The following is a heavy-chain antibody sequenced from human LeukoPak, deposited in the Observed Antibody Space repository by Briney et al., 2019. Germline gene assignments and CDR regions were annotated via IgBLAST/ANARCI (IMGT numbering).Heavy chain of an antibody. V-gene: IGHV3-23*01. CDR1: GFTFSSYA. Sequence: GGSLRLSCAASGFTFSSYAMSWVRQAPGKGLEWVSAISGSGGSTYYADSVKGRFTISRDNSKNTLYLQMNSRRAEDTAVYYCAKDMFDDYVWGSYRPLYYFDYWGQGTLVTVSS. CDR3: AKDMFDDYVWGSYRPLYYFDY. D-gene: IGHD3-16*02. J-gene: IGHJ4*02. CDR2: ISGSGGST.